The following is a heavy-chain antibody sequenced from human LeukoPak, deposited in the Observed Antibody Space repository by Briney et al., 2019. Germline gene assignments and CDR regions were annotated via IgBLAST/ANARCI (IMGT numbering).Heavy chain of an antibody. CDR2: ISAYNGNT. D-gene: IGHD1-26*01. CDR3: ARDSGANWFDP. J-gene: IGHJ5*02. Sequence: ASVKVSCKASGYTFTSYGISWVRQAPGQGLEWMGWISAYNGNTNYAQKFQGRVTTTRDTSISTAYMELSRLRSDDTAVYYCARDSGANWFDPWGQGTLVTVSS. CDR1: GYTFTSYG. V-gene: IGHV1-18*01.